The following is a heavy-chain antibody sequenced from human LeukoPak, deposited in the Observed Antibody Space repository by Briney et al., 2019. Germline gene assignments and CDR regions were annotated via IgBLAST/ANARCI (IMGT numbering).Heavy chain of an antibody. CDR1: GGTFSSYA. CDR3: ARGVHSSSWAYYYYYMDV. D-gene: IGHD6-13*01. J-gene: IGHJ6*03. V-gene: IGHV1-69*05. CDR2: IIPIFGTA. Sequence: SVKVSCKASGGTFSSYAISWVRRAPGQGLEWMGGIIPIFGTANYAQKFQGRVTITTDESTSTAYMELSSLRSEDTAVYYCARGVHSSSWAYYYYYMDVWGKGTTVTVSS.